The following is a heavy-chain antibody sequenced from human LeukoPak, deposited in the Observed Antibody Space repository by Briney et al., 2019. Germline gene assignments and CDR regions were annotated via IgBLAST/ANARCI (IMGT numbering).Heavy chain of an antibody. J-gene: IGHJ5*02. CDR3: ARALNSAWHNIDH. CDR2: TSYNGNNN. Sequence: PGGSLRLSCAASGFTFGTYALHWVRQAPGKGLEWVAVTSYNGNNNYYTDSVKGRFTISRDNSKNTLYLQMNSLRVEDTAVYHCARALNSAWHNIDHWGQGTLVTVPS. V-gene: IGHV3-30*04. D-gene: IGHD6-19*01. CDR1: GFTFGTYA.